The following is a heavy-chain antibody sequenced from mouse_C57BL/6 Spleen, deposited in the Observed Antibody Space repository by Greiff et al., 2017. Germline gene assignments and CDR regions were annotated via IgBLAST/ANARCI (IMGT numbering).Heavy chain of an antibody. CDR1: GYTFTSYG. CDR2: IYPRSGNT. Sequence: VQLQQSGAELARPGASVKLSCKASGYTFTSYGISWVKQRTGQGLEWIGEIYPRSGNTYYNEKLKGKATLTEDKSSSTAYMELRSLTSEDSAVYFCARGGSDAMDYWGQGTSVTVSS. J-gene: IGHJ4*01. V-gene: IGHV1-81*01. CDR3: ARGGSDAMDY.